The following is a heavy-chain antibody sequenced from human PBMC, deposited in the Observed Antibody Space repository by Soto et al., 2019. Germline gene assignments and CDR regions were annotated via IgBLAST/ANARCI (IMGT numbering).Heavy chain of an antibody. J-gene: IGHJ3*02. CDR3: ARAQLADDAFDI. CDR1: GYTFTSYY. D-gene: IGHD1-1*01. CDR2: INPSGGST. Sequence: ASVKVSCKASGYTFTSYYMHWVRQAPGQGLEWMGIINPSGGSTSYAQKFQGRVTMTRNTSTSTVYMELSSLRSEDTAVYYCARAQLADDAFDIWGQGTMVTVSS. V-gene: IGHV1-46*01.